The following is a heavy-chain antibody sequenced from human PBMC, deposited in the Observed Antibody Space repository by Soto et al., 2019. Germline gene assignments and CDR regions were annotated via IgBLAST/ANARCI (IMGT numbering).Heavy chain of an antibody. Sequence: ASVKVSCKASGYTFTGYYMHWVRQAPGQGLEWMGWINPNSGGTNYAQKFQGWVTMTRDTSIITAYMEMSRLRSDDTAVYYCARDRSGGKPWGYYYYGVDVLGQGTTVTDS. CDR1: GYTFTGYY. CDR3: ARDRSGGKPWGYYYYGVDV. V-gene: IGHV1-2*04. D-gene: IGHD2-15*01. J-gene: IGHJ6*02. CDR2: INPNSGGT.